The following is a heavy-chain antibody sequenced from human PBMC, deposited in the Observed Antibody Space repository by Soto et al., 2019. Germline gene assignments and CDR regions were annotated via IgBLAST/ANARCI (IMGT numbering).Heavy chain of an antibody. CDR3: ARGSVLWFPFDY. Sequence: GASVKVSCKASGYTFTSYAMHWVRQAPGQRLEWMGWINAGNGNTKYSQKFQGRVTITRDTSASTAYMELSSLRSEDTAVYYCARGSVLWFPFDYWGQGTLVTVSS. D-gene: IGHD3-10*01. V-gene: IGHV1-3*01. CDR2: INAGNGNT. CDR1: GYTFTSYA. J-gene: IGHJ4*02.